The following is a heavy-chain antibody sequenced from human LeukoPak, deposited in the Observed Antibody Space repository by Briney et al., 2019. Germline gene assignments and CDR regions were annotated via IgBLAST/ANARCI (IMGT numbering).Heavy chain of an antibody. V-gene: IGHV3-74*01. CDR1: GFTFSSYW. D-gene: IGHD2-2*01. Sequence: GGSPRLSCAASGFTFSSYWMHWVRQAPGKGLVWVSRINTDGSSTSYADSVKGRFTISRDNAKNTLYLQMNSLRAEDTAVYYCARVVVVPAAHGGFDYWGQGTLVTVSS. J-gene: IGHJ4*02. CDR3: ARVVVVPAAHGGFDY. CDR2: INTDGSST.